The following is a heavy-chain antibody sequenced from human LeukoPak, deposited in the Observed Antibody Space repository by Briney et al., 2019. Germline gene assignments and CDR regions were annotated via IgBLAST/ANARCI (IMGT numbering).Heavy chain of an antibody. CDR1: GFTFSSYE. V-gene: IGHV3-48*03. CDR2: ISSSGSTI. D-gene: IGHD6-19*01. Sequence: GGSLRLSCAASGFTFSSYEMNWVRQAPGKGLEWVSYISSSGSTIYYADSVKGRFTISRDNAKNSLYLQMNSLRAEDTAVYYCARDRGSGWYDWFDPWGQGTLVTVSS. J-gene: IGHJ5*02. CDR3: ARDRGSGWYDWFDP.